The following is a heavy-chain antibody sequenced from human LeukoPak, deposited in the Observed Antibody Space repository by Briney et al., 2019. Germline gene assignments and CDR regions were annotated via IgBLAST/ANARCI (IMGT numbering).Heavy chain of an antibody. CDR2: TSGSGGST. CDR1: GFTSSTHA. CDR3: AIDRYSSGWYTFDY. J-gene: IGHJ4*02. V-gene: IGHV3-23*01. Sequence: GGSLRLSCAASGFTSSTHAMSWVRQAPGKGLEWVSATSGSGGSTYYADSMKGRFSMSRDNSKNTLYLQMNSLRAEDTAVYYCAIDRYSSGWYTFDYWGQGTLVTISS. D-gene: IGHD6-19*01.